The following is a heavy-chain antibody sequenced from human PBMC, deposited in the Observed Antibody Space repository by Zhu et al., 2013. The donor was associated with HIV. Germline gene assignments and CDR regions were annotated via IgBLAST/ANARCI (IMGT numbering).Heavy chain of an antibody. V-gene: IGHV4-39*07. CDR1: GGSISSSSYY. Sequence: QVQLQESGPGLVKPSETLSLTCTVSGGSISSSSYYWSWIRQPPGKGLEWIGEINHSGGTNYNPSLKSRVTISVDTSKNQFSLKLSSVTARTRLCYYCLGYGDQPLREDYWGQGTLVTVSS. CDR3: LGYGDQPLREDY. J-gene: IGHJ4*02. CDR2: INHSGGT. D-gene: IGHD4-17*01.